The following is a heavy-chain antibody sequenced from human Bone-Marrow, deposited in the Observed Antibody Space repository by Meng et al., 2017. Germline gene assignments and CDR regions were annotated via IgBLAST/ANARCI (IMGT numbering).Heavy chain of an antibody. CDR2: LSGGGFTT. CDR3: AKGGLRFPSLDY. Sequence: GESLKISCAASGFSFSSYAMSWVRRAPGKGLEWLAALSGGGFTTYYADSVKGRFTISRDNSKNTLYLQMNSLRAEDTAVYYCAKGGLRFPSLDYWGQGTLVTVSS. J-gene: IGHJ4*02. CDR1: GFSFSSYA. D-gene: IGHD3-16*01. V-gene: IGHV3-23*01.